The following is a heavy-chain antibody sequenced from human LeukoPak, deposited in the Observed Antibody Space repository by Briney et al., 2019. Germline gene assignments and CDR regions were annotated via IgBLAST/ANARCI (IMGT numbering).Heavy chain of an antibody. D-gene: IGHD6-25*01. CDR2: ISSSGSTI. CDR3: ARGRKSGFDY. V-gene: IGHV3-48*03. J-gene: IGHJ4*02. CDR1: GFTFSSYE. Sequence: GGSLRLSCAASGFTFSSYEMNWVRQAPGKGLEWVSYISSSGSTIYYADSVKGRFTISRDNAKNSLYLQMNSLRAEDTAAYYCARGRKSGFDYWGQGTLVTVSS.